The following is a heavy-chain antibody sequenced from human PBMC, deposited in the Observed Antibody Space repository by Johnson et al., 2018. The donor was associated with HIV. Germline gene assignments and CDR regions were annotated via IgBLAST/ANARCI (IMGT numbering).Heavy chain of an antibody. CDR2: IRSKAYGGTT. CDR1: GFTFGEYA. CDR3: ASAWGELDDAFDI. Sequence: VQLVESGGGLVQPGRSLRLSCTTSGFTFGEYAMSWFRQAPGKGLEWVSFIRSKAYGGTTDYAASVKGRFIISRADSKSIAYLQMTSLKTEDTGVYYCASAWGELDDAFDIWGQGTMVTVSS. D-gene: IGHD1-26*01. J-gene: IGHJ3*02. V-gene: IGHV3-49*03.